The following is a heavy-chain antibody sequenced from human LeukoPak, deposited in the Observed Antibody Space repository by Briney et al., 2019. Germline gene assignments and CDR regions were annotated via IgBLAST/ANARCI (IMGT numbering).Heavy chain of an antibody. CDR1: GFTSSNSA. D-gene: IGHD2-2*02. Sequence: GGSLRLSCAASGFTSSNSAMSWVRQAPGKGLEWVSAISVGSDVIYYADSVKGRFTISRDNSKNMVYLQMDSLRAEDTAVYYCAKFGGIVVPASIPFDHWGQGTPVTVSS. CDR2: ISVGSDVI. V-gene: IGHV3-23*01. CDR3: AKFGGIVVPASIPFDH. J-gene: IGHJ4*02.